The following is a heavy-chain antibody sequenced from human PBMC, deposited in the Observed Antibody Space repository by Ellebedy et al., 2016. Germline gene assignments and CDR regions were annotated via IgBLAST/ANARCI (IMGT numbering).Heavy chain of an antibody. CDR1: GGSISSYY. CDR2: ISYSGSS. CDR3: ARGPNGPYPFDY. V-gene: IGHV4-59*13. Sequence: SETLSLXXTVSGGSISSYYWSWIRQPPGMGLEWIGYISYSGSSNCNPSLKSRVTISVDTSKNQFSLKLSSVTAADTAVYYCARGPNGPYPFDYWGQGTLVTVSS. D-gene: IGHD2-8*01. J-gene: IGHJ4*02.